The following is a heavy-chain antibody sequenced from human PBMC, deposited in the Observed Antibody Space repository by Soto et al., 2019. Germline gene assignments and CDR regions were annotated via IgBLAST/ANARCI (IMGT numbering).Heavy chain of an antibody. CDR1: GGTFSSYT. V-gene: IGHV1-69*04. J-gene: IGHJ4*02. Sequence: GASVKVSCKASGGTFSSYTISWVRQAPGQGLEWMGRIIPILGIANYAQKFQGRVTITADKSTSTAYMELSSLRSEDTAVYYCARDLRCSSTSCYRELDYWGQGTLVTVSS. D-gene: IGHD2-2*01. CDR3: ARDLRCSSTSCYRELDY. CDR2: IIPILGIA.